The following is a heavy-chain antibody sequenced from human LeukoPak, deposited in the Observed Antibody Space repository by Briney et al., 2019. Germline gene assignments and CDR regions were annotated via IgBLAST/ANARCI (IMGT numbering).Heavy chain of an antibody. D-gene: IGHD3-3*01. CDR2: IYYSGST. V-gene: IGHV4-39*01. CDR3: AKARRYYTQYYFDY. CDR1: GGSISSSSYY. J-gene: IGHJ4*02. Sequence: SETLSLTCTVSGGSISSSSYYWGWIRQPPGKGLEWIGSIYYSGSTYYNPSLKSRVTISVDTSKNQFSLKLSSVTAADTAVYYCAKARRYYTQYYFDYWGQGTLVTVSS.